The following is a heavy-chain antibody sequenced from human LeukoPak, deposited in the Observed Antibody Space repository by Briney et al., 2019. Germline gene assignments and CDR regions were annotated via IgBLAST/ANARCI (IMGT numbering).Heavy chain of an antibody. CDR3: ARYYYGSGSYYTFDY. CDR1: GGSSSGYY. D-gene: IGHD3-10*01. V-gene: IGHV4-34*01. Sequence: PSETLSLTCAVYGGSSSGYYWSWIRHPPGKGLEWIGEINHRGSTNYNPSLKSRVTISVDTSKNQFSLKLSSVTAADTAVYYCARYYYGSGSYYTFDYWGQGTLVTVSS. J-gene: IGHJ4*02. CDR2: INHRGST.